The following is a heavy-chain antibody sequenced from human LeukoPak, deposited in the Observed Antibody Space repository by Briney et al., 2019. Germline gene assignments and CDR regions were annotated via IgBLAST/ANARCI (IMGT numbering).Heavy chain of an antibody. CDR2: IRYNGDNK. D-gene: IGHD1/OR15-1a*01. CDR3: AKEGTASKPSDLDY. V-gene: IGHV3-30*02. Sequence: GGSLRLSCGASGFIFNDYGMHWVRQAPGKGLEWVAFIRYNGDNKYYVDSVKGRFTISRDNSKNTLHLQMNSLKPEDTAVYYCAKEGTASKPSDLDYWGQGTLVAVSS. J-gene: IGHJ4*02. CDR1: GFIFNDYG.